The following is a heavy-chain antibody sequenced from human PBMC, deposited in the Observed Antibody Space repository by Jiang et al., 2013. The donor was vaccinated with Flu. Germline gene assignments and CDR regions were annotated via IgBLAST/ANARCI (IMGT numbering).Heavy chain of an antibody. D-gene: IGHD7-27*01. Sequence: PGLVQPSETLSLTCSVSGGSISTYYWSWIRQSPGKGLEWIGYIYYNGNTHYNPSLKSRVTISLETSKNQFSLRLTSVTAADTAVYFCARHVNWGYDPYFFDSWGLGTMVTVSS. CDR1: GGSISTYY. J-gene: IGHJ4*02. CDR2: IYYNGNT. CDR3: ARHVNWGYDPYFFDS. V-gene: IGHV4-59*08.